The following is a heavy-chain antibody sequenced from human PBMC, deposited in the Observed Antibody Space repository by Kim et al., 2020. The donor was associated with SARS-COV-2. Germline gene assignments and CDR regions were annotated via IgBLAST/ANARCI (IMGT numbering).Heavy chain of an antibody. J-gene: IGHJ4*02. Sequence: AQKFQGRVTMTRDTSTSTVYMELSSLRSEDTAVYYCASAYSSGWVRGFGYWGQGTLVTVSS. D-gene: IGHD6-19*01. CDR3: ASAYSSGWVRGFGY. V-gene: IGHV1-46*01.